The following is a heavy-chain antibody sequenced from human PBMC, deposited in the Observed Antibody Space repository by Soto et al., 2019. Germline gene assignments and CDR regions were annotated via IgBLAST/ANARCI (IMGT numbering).Heavy chain of an antibody. V-gene: IGHV3-7*01. CDR1: GFTFSSYW. Sequence: GGSLRLSCAASGFTFSSYWMSWVRQAPGKGLEWVANIKQDGSEKYYVDSVKGRFTISRDNAKNSLYLQMNSLRAEDTAVYYCASTGFYDILTGYYFDYWGQGTLVTVSS. D-gene: IGHD3-9*01. J-gene: IGHJ4*02. CDR2: IKQDGSEK. CDR3: ASTGFYDILTGYYFDY.